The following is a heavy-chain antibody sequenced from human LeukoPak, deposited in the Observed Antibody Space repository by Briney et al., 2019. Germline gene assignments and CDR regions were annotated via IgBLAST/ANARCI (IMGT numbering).Heavy chain of an antibody. D-gene: IGHD3-22*01. CDR1: GGSISSSNW. J-gene: IGHJ4*02. V-gene: IGHV4-4*02. CDR2: IYHSGST. Sequence: SGTLSLTCAVSGGSISSSNWWSWVRQPPGKGLEWIGEIYHSGSTNYNPSLKSRVTISVDTSKNQFSLKLSSVTAADTAVYYCAGLFGDSGRWYYYDSSGYYYFDYWGQGTLVTVSS. CDR3: AGLFGDSGRWYYYDSSGYYYFDY.